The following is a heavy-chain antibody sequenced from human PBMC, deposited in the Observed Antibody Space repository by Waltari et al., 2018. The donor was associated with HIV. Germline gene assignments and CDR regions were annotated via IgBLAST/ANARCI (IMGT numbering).Heavy chain of an antibody. CDR1: GFTFSSYS. CDR2: ISSSSSTI. Sequence: EVQLVESGGGLVQPGGSLRLSCAASGFTFSSYSMNWVRQAPGKGMWWVSYISSSSSTIYYADAVKGRFTISRDNAKNSLYLQMNSLRAEDTAVYYCARDLVTATFDYWGQGTLVTVSS. CDR3: ARDLVTATFDY. V-gene: IGHV3-48*01. J-gene: IGHJ4*02.